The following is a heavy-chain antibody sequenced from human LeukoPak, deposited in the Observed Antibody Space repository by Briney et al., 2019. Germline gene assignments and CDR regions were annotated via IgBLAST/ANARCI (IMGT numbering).Heavy chain of an antibody. Sequence: SETLSLTCTVSGGSISSYYWSWIRQPAGKGLEWIGRIYNGGSTNYNPSLKSRVTMSVDTSNNHFSLKLSTVTGADTSVYYCWGGAGLADYWGQGTMATVSS. CDR3: WGGAGLADY. V-gene: IGHV4-4*07. D-gene: IGHD6-19*01. CDR1: GGSISSYY. J-gene: IGHJ4*02. CDR2: IYNGGST.